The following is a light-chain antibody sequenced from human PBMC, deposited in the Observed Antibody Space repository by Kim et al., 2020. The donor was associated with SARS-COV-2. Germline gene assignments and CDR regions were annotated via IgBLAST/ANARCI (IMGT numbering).Light chain of an antibody. CDR2: SNN. Sequence: QSVLTQPPSASGTPGQRVTISCSGSSSNIGSNTVNWYQQLPGTAPKLLIYSNNQRPSGVPDRFSGSKSGTSASLAISGIQSEDEADYYCAAWDDSLNVVFGGGTQLTVL. V-gene: IGLV1-44*01. J-gene: IGLJ2*01. CDR1: SSNIGSNT. CDR3: AAWDDSLNVV.